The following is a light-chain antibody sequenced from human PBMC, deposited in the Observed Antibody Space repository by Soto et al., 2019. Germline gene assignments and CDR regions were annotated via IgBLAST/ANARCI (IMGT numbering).Light chain of an antibody. CDR1: SSNLGAPYD. CDR2: GNN. J-gene: IGLJ1*01. CDR3: QSYDSSLSGYV. V-gene: IGLV1-40*01. Sequence: QSALTQPPSVSGAPGQTVIMSCSGSSSNLGAPYDVNWFRQLPGTVPRLLIYGNNNRPSGVPDRFSGSKSGTSASLAITGLQAEDEADYYCQSYDSSLSGYVFGTGTKVTVL.